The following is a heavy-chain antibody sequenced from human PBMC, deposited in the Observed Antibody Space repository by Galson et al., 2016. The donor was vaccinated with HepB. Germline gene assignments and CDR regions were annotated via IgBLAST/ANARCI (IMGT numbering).Heavy chain of an antibody. J-gene: IGHJ4*02. V-gene: IGHV3-73*01. CDR1: GFTFSDSA. Sequence: SLRLSCAASGFTFSDSAMHWVRQASGKGLEWVGRIRSKANTYATAYAASVKGRFTISRDGSKNTAYLQMNSLKTEDSAVYYCIRRRASDGKGDPVDNWGQGTLVTVSS. CDR2: IRSKANTYAT. D-gene: IGHD1-26*01. CDR3: IRRRASDGKGDPVDN.